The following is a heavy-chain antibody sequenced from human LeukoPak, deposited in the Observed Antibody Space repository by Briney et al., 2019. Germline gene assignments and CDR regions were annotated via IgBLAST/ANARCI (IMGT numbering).Heavy chain of an antibody. J-gene: IGHJ4*02. Sequence: SETLSLTCTVSGGSISSYYWSWIRQPPGKGLESIGYIHYSNTNYNPSLKSRVTVSVDTSKNQFSLKLSSVTAADTAVYYCARLKYGDYGLYYFDYWGQGTLVTVSS. V-gene: IGHV4-59*08. CDR3: ARLKYGDYGLYYFDY. CDR2: IHYSNT. D-gene: IGHD4-17*01. CDR1: GGSISSYY.